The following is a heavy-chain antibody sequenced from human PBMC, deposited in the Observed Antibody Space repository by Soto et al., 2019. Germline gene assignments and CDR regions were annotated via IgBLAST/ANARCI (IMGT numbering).Heavy chain of an antibody. CDR2: ISYDGSNK. J-gene: IGHJ6*02. CDR1: AFTFSSYA. D-gene: IGHD3-3*01. CDR3: ARGYDFWSGIRNYYYYVKDV. V-gene: IGHV3-30-3*01. Sequence: GSLRLSCAASAFTFSSYAMHWVRQAPGKGLEWVAVISYDGSNKYYADSVKGRFTISRDNSKNTLYLQMNSLRAEDTAVYYCARGYDFWSGIRNYYYYVKDVWGQGTTVIVSS.